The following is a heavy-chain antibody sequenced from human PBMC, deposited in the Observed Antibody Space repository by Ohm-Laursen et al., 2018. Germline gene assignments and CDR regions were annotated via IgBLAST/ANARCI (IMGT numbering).Heavy chain of an antibody. CDR3: ARDFARSGWYYFDY. CDR1: GDSVSSSY. Sequence: GTLSLTCTVSGDSVSSSYWSWIRQPAGKGLEWIGRMYTSGYINYNPSLKNRVTMSLDTSKNQFSLKLTSVTAADTAVYYCARDFARSGWYYFDYWGQGTLVTVSS. D-gene: IGHD6-19*01. V-gene: IGHV4-4*07. CDR2: MYTSGYI. J-gene: IGHJ4*02.